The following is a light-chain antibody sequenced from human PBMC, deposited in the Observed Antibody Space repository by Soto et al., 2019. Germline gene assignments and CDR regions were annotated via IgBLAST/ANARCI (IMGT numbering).Light chain of an antibody. J-gene: IGLJ1*01. CDR1: SSDVGGYNY. V-gene: IGLV2-14*01. CDR2: DVS. Sequence: QSVLTQPAPVSGSPGQSITISCTGTSSDVGGYNYVSWYQQHPGKAPKLMIYDVSNRPSGVSNRFSGSKSGNTASLTISGLQAEDEADYYCSSYTSSSRYVFGTGTKVT. CDR3: SSYTSSSRYV.